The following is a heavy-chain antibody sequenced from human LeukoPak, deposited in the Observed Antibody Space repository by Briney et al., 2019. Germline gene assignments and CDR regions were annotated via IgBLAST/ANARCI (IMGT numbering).Heavy chain of an antibody. D-gene: IGHD1-26*01. CDR2: ISAYNGNT. CDR1: GSTFTIYG. J-gene: IGHJ5*02. CDR3: ASSPHDSGELWFDP. Sequence: GASVKLSCTASGSTFTIYGISCVRQSPGQGLEWMGGISAYNGNTNYAQKLPGRVTMTTDTSTSTTYMELMSLRSEDTAVYYCASSPHDSGELWFDPWGQGTLVTVSS. V-gene: IGHV1-18*01.